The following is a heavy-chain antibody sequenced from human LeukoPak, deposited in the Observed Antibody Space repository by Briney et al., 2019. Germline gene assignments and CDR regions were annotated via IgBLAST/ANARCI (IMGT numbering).Heavy chain of an antibody. D-gene: IGHD7-27*01. CDR2: MNPNSGNT. V-gene: IGHV1-8*02. CDR3: ARGRPNWGSEYAFDI. Sequence: ASVKVSCKASGYTFTGYYMHWVRQATGQGLEWMGWMNPNSGNTGYAQKFQGRVTMTRNTSISTAYMELSSLRSEDTAVYYCARGRPNWGSEYAFDIWGQGTMVTVSS. CDR1: GYTFTGYY. J-gene: IGHJ3*02.